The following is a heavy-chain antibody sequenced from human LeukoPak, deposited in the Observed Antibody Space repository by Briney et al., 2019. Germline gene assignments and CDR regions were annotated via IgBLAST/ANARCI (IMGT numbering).Heavy chain of an antibody. Sequence: ASVKVSCKASGGTFSSYAISWVRQAPGQGLEWMGGIIPIFGTANYAQKFQGRVTITADKSTSTAYMELGSLRSEDTAVYYCARVSYDSSGRIFDYWGQGTLVTVSS. J-gene: IGHJ4*02. CDR1: GGTFSSYA. CDR3: ARVSYDSSGRIFDY. V-gene: IGHV1-69*06. CDR2: IIPIFGTA. D-gene: IGHD3-22*01.